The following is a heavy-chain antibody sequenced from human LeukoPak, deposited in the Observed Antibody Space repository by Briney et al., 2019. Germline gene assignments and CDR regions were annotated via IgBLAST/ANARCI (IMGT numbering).Heavy chain of an antibody. D-gene: IGHD6-19*01. V-gene: IGHV1-18*01. CDR2: ISAYNGNT. Sequence: PGASVKVSCKASGYTFTSYGISWVRQAPGQGLEWMGWISAYNGNTNYAQKLQGRVTMTTDTSTSTAYMELRSLRSDDTAVYYCARVYTYIGIASGWSTREFDYWGQGTLVTVSS. CDR3: ARVYTYIGIASGWSTREFDY. J-gene: IGHJ4*02. CDR1: GYTFTSYG.